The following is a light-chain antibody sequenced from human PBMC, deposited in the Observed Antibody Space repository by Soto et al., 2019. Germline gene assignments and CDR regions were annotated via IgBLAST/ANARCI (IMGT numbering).Light chain of an antibody. V-gene: IGLV2-8*01. J-gene: IGLJ3*02. Sequence: QSVLTQPPSASGSPGQSVTISCTGTSSDVGGYNYVSWYQQHPGKAPKLMIYEVSKRPSGVPDRFSGSKSGNTASLTVSGLQAEDEADYFCCSYAGSKNLGVFGGGTKVTVL. CDR3: CSYAGSKNLGV. CDR2: EVS. CDR1: SSDVGGYNY.